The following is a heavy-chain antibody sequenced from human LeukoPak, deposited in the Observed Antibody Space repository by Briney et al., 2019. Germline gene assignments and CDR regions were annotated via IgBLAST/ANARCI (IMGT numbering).Heavy chain of an antibody. CDR3: ARDLRPLGDPNWFDP. CDR1: GYTFTGSY. J-gene: IGHJ5*02. D-gene: IGHD4-17*01. CDR2: INPNSGGT. Sequence: ASVKVSCKASGYTFTGSYMHWVRQAPGQGLEWMGWINPNSGGTNYAQKFQGRVTMTRDTSISTAYMELSRLRSDDTAVYYCARDLRPLGDPNWFDPWGQGTLVTVSS. V-gene: IGHV1-2*02.